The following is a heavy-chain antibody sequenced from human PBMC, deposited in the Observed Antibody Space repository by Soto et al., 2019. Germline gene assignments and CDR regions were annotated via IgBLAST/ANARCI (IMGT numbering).Heavy chain of an antibody. CDR2: ATNNGDRA. CDR1: GFAFSDHA. J-gene: IGHJ4*02. Sequence: EVQLLESGGGLVQPGGSLRLSCAASGFAFSDHALTWVRQAPGKGLEWVSTATNNGDRAFYADSVRGRFTVSRDRSNNTLCLQMNSLRAEDTAVYFCARPPLYSSGGYFDTWGQGTLVTVSS. CDR3: ARPPLYSSGGYFDT. D-gene: IGHD6-19*01. V-gene: IGHV3-23*01.